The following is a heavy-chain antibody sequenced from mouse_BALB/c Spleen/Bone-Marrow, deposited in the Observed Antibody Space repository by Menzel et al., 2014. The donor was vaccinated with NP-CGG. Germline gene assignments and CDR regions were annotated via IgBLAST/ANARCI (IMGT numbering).Heavy chain of an antibody. CDR3: ARQGDGYYDY. Sequence: EVKLMESGGNLVKPGGSLKLSCAAYGFTFSSYAMSWVRQTPEKRLEWVATIRSGGSYTYYPDSVKGRFTISRDNAKSTLYLQMRSLRSEDTAMYYCARQGDGYYDYLGQGTTLTVSS. J-gene: IGHJ2*01. D-gene: IGHD2-3*01. V-gene: IGHV5-9-3*01. CDR1: GFTFSSYA. CDR2: IRSGGSYT.